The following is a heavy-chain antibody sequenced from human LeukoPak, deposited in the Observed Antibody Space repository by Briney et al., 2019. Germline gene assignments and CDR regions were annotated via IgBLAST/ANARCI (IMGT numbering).Heavy chain of an antibody. CDR3: ARGRDSRGYQYKGFDC. J-gene: IGHJ4*02. D-gene: IGHD3-22*01. V-gene: IGHV4-39*07. CDR1: GGSISSSSYY. CDR2: IYYSGST. Sequence: PSETLSLTCTVSGGSISSSSYYWGWIRQPPGKGLEWIENIYYSGSTYYNPSLKSRVTISVDTSKNQFSLKLSSVTAADTAVYYCARGRDSRGYQYKGFDCWGQGTLVTVSS.